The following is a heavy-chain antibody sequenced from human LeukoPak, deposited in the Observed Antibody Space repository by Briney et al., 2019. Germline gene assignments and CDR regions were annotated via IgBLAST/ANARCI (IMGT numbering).Heavy chain of an antibody. CDR2: ITGNGDYT. Sequence: PGGSLRLSHAASIYTFNNYSMSCVRQAPGTRLEGVSAITGNGDYTDYGDSVKGRFTISRDNYWNTAYLQTDSLRAEDTAVYYCASRSGINYGYFDSWGQGTLVTVSS. J-gene: IGHJ4*02. D-gene: IGHD1-26*01. V-gene: IGHV3-23*01. CDR3: ASRSGINYGYFDS. CDR1: IYTFNNYS.